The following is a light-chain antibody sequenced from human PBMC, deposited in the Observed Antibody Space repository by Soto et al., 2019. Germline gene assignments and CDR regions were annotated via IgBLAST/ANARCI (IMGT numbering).Light chain of an antibody. Sequence: SSEPTQPPSVSVAPGQTVRITCGGTNIGRKSLHWYQQKPGQAPVLVVYDDGDRPSGSPERFSGCNSGNTATLTISRGEAGDEADYYCQVWDSSSDHVVFGGGTKLTVL. CDR3: QVWDSSSDHVV. CDR1: NIGRKS. J-gene: IGLJ2*01. CDR2: DDG. V-gene: IGLV3-21*02.